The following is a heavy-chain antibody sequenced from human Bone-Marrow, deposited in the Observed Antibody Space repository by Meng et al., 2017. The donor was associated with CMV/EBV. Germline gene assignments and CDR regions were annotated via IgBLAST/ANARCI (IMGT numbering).Heavy chain of an antibody. CDR3: ASPFWSGYYYGMDV. V-gene: IGHV1-18*01. CDR2: ISAYNGNT. D-gene: IGHD3-3*01. J-gene: IGHJ6*02. CDR1: GYTFTSYG. Sequence: ASVKVSCKASGYTFTSYGISWVRQAHGQGLEWMGWISAYNGNTNYAQKLQGRVTMTTDTSTSTAYMELRSLRSDDTAVYYCASPFWSGYYYGMDVWGQGTTVTVSS.